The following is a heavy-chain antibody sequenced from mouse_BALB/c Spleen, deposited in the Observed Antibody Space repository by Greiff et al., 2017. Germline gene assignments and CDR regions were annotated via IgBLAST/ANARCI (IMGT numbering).Heavy chain of an antibody. CDR2: IWSDGST. Sequence: VKLQESGPDLVAPSQSLSITCTVSGFSLTSYGVHWVRQPPGKGLEWLVVIWSDGSTTYNSALKSRLSISKDNSKSQVFLKMNSLQTDDTAMYYCARHGNYGDYYAMDYWGQGTSVTVSS. CDR3: ARHGNYGDYYAMDY. V-gene: IGHV2-6-2*01. D-gene: IGHD2-1*01. CDR1: GFSLTSYG. J-gene: IGHJ4*01.